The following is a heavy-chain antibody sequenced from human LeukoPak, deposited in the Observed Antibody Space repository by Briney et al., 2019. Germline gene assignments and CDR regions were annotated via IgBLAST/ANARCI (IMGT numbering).Heavy chain of an antibody. D-gene: IGHD4-17*01. CDR1: GGSISSYY. Sequence: SETLSLTCTVSGGSISSYYWSWIRQPPGKGLEWIGYIYYSGGTNYNPSLKSRVTISVDTSKNQFSLKLSSVTAADTAVYYCARVPRYGDYADWGQGTLVTVSS. J-gene: IGHJ4*02. CDR3: ARVPRYGDYAD. CDR2: IYYSGGT. V-gene: IGHV4-59*01.